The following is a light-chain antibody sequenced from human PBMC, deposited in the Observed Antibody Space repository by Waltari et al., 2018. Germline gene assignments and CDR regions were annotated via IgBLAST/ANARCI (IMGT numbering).Light chain of an antibody. CDR2: EVS. V-gene: IGLV2-14*01. J-gene: IGLJ1*01. CDR3: SSYTGSSTI. Sequence: QSALTQPASVSGSPGPSITISCTGTSRDVGGSNYVSWYQQHPGKAPKLMIYEVSNRPSGVSNRFSGSKSGNTASLTISGLQAEDEADYYCSSYTGSSTIFGTGTKVTVL. CDR1: SRDVGGSNY.